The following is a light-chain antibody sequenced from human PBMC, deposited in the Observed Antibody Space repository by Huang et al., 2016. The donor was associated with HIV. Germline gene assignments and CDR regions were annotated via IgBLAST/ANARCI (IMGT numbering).Light chain of an antibody. Sequence: DIQMTQSPSSLSASVGDRVTITCRASQSISSDLNWYQQKPGKAPKLLIYAASSLQSGVPSRFSGSGSGTDFTLTISSLQPEDFETYYCQQSYSMPLTFGGGTKVEIK. V-gene: IGKV1-39*01. CDR2: AAS. CDR1: QSISSD. J-gene: IGKJ4*01. CDR3: QQSYSMPLT.